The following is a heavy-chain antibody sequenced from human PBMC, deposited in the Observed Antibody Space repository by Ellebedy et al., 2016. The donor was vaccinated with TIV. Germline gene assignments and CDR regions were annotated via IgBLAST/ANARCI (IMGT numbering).Heavy chain of an antibody. Sequence: GESLKISXKGSGYSFTTYWIGWVRQMPGKGLEWMGIIYPGDSDTTYSPSFQGQVTISADKSISTAYLQWSSLKASDTAMYYCARPRGSYRYEFDYWGQGTLVTVSS. CDR2: IYPGDSDT. CDR1: GYSFTTYW. J-gene: IGHJ4*02. D-gene: IGHD1-1*01. V-gene: IGHV5-51*01. CDR3: ARPRGSYRYEFDY.